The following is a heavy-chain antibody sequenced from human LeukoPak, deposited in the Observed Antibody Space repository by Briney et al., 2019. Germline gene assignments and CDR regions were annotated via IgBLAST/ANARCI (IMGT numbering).Heavy chain of an antibody. V-gene: IGHV4-39*01. CDR3: ARSRDGYNIDQ. J-gene: IGHJ4*02. Sequence: PETLSLTCTVSGGSISSSSYYWGWLRQPPGKGLEWIGSIYYSGSPYYNPSLKSRLTISVDTSKNQFSLELSSVTAADTAVYYCARSRDGYNIDQWGQGTLVTVSS. CDR2: IYYSGSP. CDR1: GGSISSSSYY. D-gene: IGHD5-24*01.